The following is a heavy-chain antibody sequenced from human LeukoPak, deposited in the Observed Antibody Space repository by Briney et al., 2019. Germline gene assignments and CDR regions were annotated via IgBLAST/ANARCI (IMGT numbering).Heavy chain of an antibody. CDR3: ARQYHGSGREFLPSDY. CDR2: IYYSGST. D-gene: IGHD3-10*01. Sequence: PSGTLSLTCTVSGGSISSSSYYWGWIRQPPGKGLEWIGSIYYSGSTYYNPSLKSRVTISVDTSKNQFSLKLSSVTAADTAVYYCARQYHGSGREFLPSDYWGQGTLVTVSS. CDR1: GGSISSSSYY. J-gene: IGHJ4*02. V-gene: IGHV4-39*01.